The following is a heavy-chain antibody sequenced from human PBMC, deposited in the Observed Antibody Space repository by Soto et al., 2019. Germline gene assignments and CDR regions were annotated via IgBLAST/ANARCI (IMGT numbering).Heavy chain of an antibody. D-gene: IGHD3-22*01. J-gene: IGHJ4*02. CDR3: AKDSAPYYDSSGYSPY. Sequence: GGSLRLSCAASRFTFSYYAMHWIRQAPGKGLEWFSVISGSGGSTYYADSVKGRFAISRDNSQNTLYLQMNSLRAEDTAVYYCAKDSAPYYDSSGYSPYWGQGTLVTVSS. V-gene: IGHV3-23*01. CDR1: RFTFSYYA. CDR2: ISGSGGST.